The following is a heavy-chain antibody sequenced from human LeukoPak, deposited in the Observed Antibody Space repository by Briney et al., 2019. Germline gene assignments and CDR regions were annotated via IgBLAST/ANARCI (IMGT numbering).Heavy chain of an antibody. CDR3: ARYDFILISYFDL. Sequence: ASVKVACKASGGTFSSNAISWVRQTPGQGLEWMGGIIPIFGTANYAQKFQGRVTITADESTSTAYIELSSLRSEDTAVYYCARYDFILISYFDLWGRGALVTVSS. V-gene: IGHV1-69*13. J-gene: IGHJ2*01. CDR2: IIPIFGTA. D-gene: IGHD3-3*01. CDR1: GGTFSSNA.